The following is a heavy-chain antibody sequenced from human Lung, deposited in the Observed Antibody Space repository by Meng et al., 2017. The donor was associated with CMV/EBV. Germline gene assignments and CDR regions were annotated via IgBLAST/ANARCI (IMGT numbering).Heavy chain of an antibody. CDR1: GFTFDDFA. V-gene: IGHV3-9*01. D-gene: IGHD2-21*02. Sequence: SXRLXXTASGFTFDDFAMHWVRQSPGEGLEWVSGISGNTGFIGYADSVKGRFTISRDNAKKTLSLQINTLRAEDTALYYCTKGGGERVTFDAMDVWGQGTXVTVAS. J-gene: IGHJ6*02. CDR2: ISGNTGFI. CDR3: TKGGGERVTFDAMDV.